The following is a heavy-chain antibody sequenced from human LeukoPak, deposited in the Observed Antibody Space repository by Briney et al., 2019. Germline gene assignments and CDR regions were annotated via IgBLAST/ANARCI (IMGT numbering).Heavy chain of an antibody. CDR3: ARDRIAGATLNTFYY. CDR1: GYTFTSYG. Sequence: EASVKLSCKASGYTFTSYGISWVRQAPGQGLEWMGWISAYNGNTNYAQTLQGRVTMTTDTSTSTGYMGLRSLRSDDTAVYYCARDRIAGATLNTFYYWGEGTLGSVSS. CDR2: ISAYNGNT. V-gene: IGHV1-18*01. D-gene: IGHD1-26*01. J-gene: IGHJ4*02.